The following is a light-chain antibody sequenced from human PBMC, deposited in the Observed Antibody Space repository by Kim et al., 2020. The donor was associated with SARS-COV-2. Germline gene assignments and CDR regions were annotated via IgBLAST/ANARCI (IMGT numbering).Light chain of an antibody. V-gene: IGKV3-15*01. CDR1: QSVINN. CDR3: QQYNNWPPIS. Sequence: SAEHRAPPTCRPHQSVINNVAWYQQKPGQPPRLIMYGAATRAAGSPTRFSGSGYGTEFTLTITSLQSQDFAVYYCQQYNNWPPISFGQGTRREIK. CDR2: GAA. J-gene: IGKJ5*01.